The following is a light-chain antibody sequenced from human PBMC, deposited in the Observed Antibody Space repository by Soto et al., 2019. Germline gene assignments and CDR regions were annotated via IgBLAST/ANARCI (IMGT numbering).Light chain of an antibody. CDR1: QSVGGY. Sequence: EIVLTQSPATLSLSPGERVTLSCRASQSVGGYLAWYQQRPGQAPRLLIFNASNRATGIPTRFSGSGSGTDFTLTISSLEPEDFAVYYCQQRSNWPRTFGPGTKVDLK. CDR3: QQRSNWPRT. V-gene: IGKV3-11*01. CDR2: NAS. J-gene: IGKJ3*01.